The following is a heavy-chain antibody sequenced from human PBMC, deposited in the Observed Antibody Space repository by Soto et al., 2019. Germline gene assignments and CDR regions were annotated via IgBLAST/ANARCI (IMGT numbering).Heavy chain of an antibody. V-gene: IGHV3-48*02. Sequence: PGGSLRLSCAASGSTFSISSMTWFRKAPGKGLEWVSYISSSSSTIYYADSVKGRFTISRDNAKNSLYLQMNSLRDEDTAVYYCAREGGNLNWFEPWGQGTLVTVSS. CDR2: ISSSSSTI. CDR1: GSTFSISS. J-gene: IGHJ5*02. CDR3: AREGGNLNWFEP. D-gene: IGHD1-26*01.